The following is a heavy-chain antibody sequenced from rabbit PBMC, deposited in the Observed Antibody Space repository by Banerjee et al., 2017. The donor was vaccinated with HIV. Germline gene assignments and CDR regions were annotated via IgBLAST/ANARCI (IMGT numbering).Heavy chain of an antibody. D-gene: IGHD8-1*01. CDR2: IYTSSGST. V-gene: IGHV1S43*01. Sequence: QEQLVESGGGLVQPEGSLTLTCTTSRFSFSSRYFMCWVRQAPGKGLQLIACIYTSSGSTWYASWVNGRFTISRSTSLNTVDLKMTSLTAADTATYFCARDFAGDSYYYGLDLWGPGTLVTVS. CDR3: ARDFAGDSYYYGLDL. CDR1: RFSFSSRYF. J-gene: IGHJ6*01.